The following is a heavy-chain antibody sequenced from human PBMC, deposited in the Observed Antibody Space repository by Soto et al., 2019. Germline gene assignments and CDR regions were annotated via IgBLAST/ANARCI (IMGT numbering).Heavy chain of an antibody. CDR1: GFTVRSSY. D-gene: IGHD2-21*02. J-gene: IGHJ5*02. V-gene: IGHV3-66*01. CDR3: AREMTAARGGS. Sequence: EVQVVESGGGLVQPGGSLRLSCAASGFTVRSSYMSWVRQAPGKGLEWVSSMYSGGTTYYADSVRGRFSISRDNSKNTLFRQMNSVRAEDTAVYYCAREMTAARGGSWGQGALVIVSS. CDR2: MYSGGTT.